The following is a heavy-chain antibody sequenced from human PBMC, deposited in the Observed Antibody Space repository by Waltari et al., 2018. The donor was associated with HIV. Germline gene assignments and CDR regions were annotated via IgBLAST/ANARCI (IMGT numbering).Heavy chain of an antibody. Sequence: QVQLVQSGAEVRQPGPSVKVPCRASGDTFRTYTISWVRQAPGQGLEWMGGITPIFKTTKYAQKFQGRVTLTADESTRTTYMELTSLRSDDTAMYYCARNGDYAPAYWGQGTLVTVSS. V-gene: IGHV1-69*01. J-gene: IGHJ4*02. CDR1: GDTFRTYT. CDR2: ITPIFKTT. D-gene: IGHD4-17*01. CDR3: ARNGDYAPAY.